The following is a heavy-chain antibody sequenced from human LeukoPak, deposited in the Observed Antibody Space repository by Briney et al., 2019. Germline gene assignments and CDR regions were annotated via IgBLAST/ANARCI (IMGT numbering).Heavy chain of an antibody. CDR3: ASQRETTDY. CDR1: GFTVSSNY. V-gene: IGHV3-66*04. CDR2: IYSGGST. Sequence: GGSLRLSRAASGFTVSSNYMSWVRQAPGKGLEWVSVIYSGGSTYYADSVKGRFTISRDNSKNTLYLQMNSLRAEDTAVYYCASQRETTDYWGQGTLVTVSS. J-gene: IGHJ4*02. D-gene: IGHD1-1*01.